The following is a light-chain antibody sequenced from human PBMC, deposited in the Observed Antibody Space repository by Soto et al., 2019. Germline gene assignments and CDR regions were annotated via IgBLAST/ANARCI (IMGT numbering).Light chain of an antibody. J-gene: IGKJ1*01. CDR2: AAS. Sequence: EIELTQSPGFLSLSLGERVTLSCRASQPITSNYLSWYQQKAGQAPRLLIYAASSKATGISDRFSGSGSGTDFTLTISRREPEDFAVYYCQQYAGSPRTFGLGTKVEIK. V-gene: IGKV3-20*01. CDR3: QQYAGSPRT. CDR1: QPITSNY.